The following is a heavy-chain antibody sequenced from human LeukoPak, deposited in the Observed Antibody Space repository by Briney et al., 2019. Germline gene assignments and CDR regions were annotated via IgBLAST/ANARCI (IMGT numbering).Heavy chain of an antibody. CDR1: GFTVSSNY. Sequence: GGSLRLSCAASGFTVSSNYMSWVRQAPGKGLEWVSVIYSGGSTYYADSVKGRFTISRDNSKSTLYLQMNSLRVEDTAVYYCAGAHSSSWSVFWGQGTLVTVSS. V-gene: IGHV3-53*01. J-gene: IGHJ5*01. CDR3: AGAHSSSWSVF. CDR2: IYSGGST. D-gene: IGHD6-13*01.